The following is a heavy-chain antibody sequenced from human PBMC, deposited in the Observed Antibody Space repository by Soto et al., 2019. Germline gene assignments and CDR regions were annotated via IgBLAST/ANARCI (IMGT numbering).Heavy chain of an antibody. V-gene: IGHV4-39*01. Sequence: SETLSLTCTVSGGSISSSSYYWGWIRQPPGKGLEWIGSIYYSGSTYYNPSLKSRVTISVDTSKNQFSLKLSSVTAADTAVYYCARHSYFDWLLYYWGQGTLVTVSS. CDR2: IYYSGST. J-gene: IGHJ4*02. CDR3: ARHSYFDWLLYY. D-gene: IGHD3-9*01. CDR1: GGSISSSSYY.